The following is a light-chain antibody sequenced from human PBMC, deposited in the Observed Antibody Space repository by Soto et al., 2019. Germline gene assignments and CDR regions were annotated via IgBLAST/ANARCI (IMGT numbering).Light chain of an antibody. V-gene: IGLV2-8*01. J-gene: IGLJ2*01. CDR3: SSFAGGGNPVL. Sequence: QSALTQPPSASGSLGQSVTISCTGTSSDVGGYNYVSWHQQHPGKAPKVMIYEVTKRPPGVPDRFSGSKSGNTASLTVSGLHADDYADYYCSSFAGGGNPVLLGGGTKVTVL. CDR1: SSDVGGYNY. CDR2: EVT.